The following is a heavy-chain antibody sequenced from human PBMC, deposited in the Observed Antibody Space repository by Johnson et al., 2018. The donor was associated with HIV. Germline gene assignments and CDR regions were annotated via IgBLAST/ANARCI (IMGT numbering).Heavy chain of an antibody. D-gene: IGHD3-3*01. Sequence: VQLVESGGGLAKPAWSPRLSCAASGFTVSSNYMSWVRQAPGKGLEWVSVIYSGGSTYYADSVKGRFTISRDNSKNTLYLQMNSLRAEDTAVYYCARDGGEWLLSTAFDIWGQGTMVTVSS. CDR2: IYSGGST. CDR1: GFTVSSNY. CDR3: ARDGGEWLLSTAFDI. V-gene: IGHV3-66*02. J-gene: IGHJ3*02.